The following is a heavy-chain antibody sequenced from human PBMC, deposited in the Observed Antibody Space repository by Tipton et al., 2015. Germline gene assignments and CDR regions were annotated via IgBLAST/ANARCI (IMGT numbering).Heavy chain of an antibody. D-gene: IGHD5-12*01. J-gene: IGHJ4*02. V-gene: IGHV4-4*02. CDR2: IYHSGCT. CDR1: DDSISNSYW. CDR3: ARGYSSYWGY. Sequence: TLSLTCVVSDDSISNSYWWSWVRQPPGKGLEWIGEIYHSGCTNYNPSLKSRITISVDKSKNQFSLQLASVTAAGTAGYYCARGYSSYWGYWGQGTLVTVSS.